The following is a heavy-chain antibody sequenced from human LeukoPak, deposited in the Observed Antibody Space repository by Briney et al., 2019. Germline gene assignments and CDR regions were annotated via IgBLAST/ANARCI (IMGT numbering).Heavy chain of an antibody. V-gene: IGHV4-39*01. Sequence: SETLSLTCTVSGGSISSSSYYWGWIRQPPGKGLEWIGSIYYSGSTYYNPSLKSRVTISVDTSKNQFSLKLSSVTAADTAVYYCARGRTTYYYDSSGYLSLWYFDYWGQGTLVTVSS. CDR3: ARGRTTYYYDSSGYLSLWYFDY. CDR1: GGSISSSSYY. J-gene: IGHJ4*02. CDR2: IYYSGST. D-gene: IGHD3-22*01.